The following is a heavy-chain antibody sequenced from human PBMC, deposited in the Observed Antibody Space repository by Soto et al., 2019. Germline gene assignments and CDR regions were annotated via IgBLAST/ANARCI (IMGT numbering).Heavy chain of an antibody. CDR3: ARESYYGSGATVVAY. J-gene: IGHJ4*02. V-gene: IGHV4-59*01. CDR2: IYYSGTT. CDR1: GGSFSGYY. D-gene: IGHD3-10*01. Sequence: SETLSLTCAVYGGSFSGYYWSWIRQPPGKGLEWIGYIYYSGTTSYNPSLNSRVTMSVDTSKNQFSLKVNSVTAADTAVYYCARESYYGSGATVVAYWGQGTLVT.